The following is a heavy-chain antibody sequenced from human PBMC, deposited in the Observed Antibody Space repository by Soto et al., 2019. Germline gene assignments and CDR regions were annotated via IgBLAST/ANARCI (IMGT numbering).Heavy chain of an antibody. Sequence: PGGSLRLSCAASGFTFRSYVMHWVRQAPGKGLEWVAIISYDGSNKYYVNSVKGRFTISRDDSKNTLYLQMNSLKTEDTAVYYCTTGWKYSRYGMDVWGQGTTVTVSS. D-gene: IGHD1-7*01. CDR2: ISYDGSNK. CDR3: TTGWKYSRYGMDV. J-gene: IGHJ6*02. V-gene: IGHV3-30*03. CDR1: GFTFRSYV.